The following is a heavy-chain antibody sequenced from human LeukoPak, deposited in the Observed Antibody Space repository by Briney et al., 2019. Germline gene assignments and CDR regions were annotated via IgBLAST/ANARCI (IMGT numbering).Heavy chain of an antibody. CDR2: IYHSGST. J-gene: IGHJ5*02. D-gene: IGHD6-19*01. CDR1: GYSISSGYY. V-gene: IGHV4-38-2*01. CDR3: ARGRPRIAVAGTVWFDP. Sequence: SETLSLTCAVFGYSISSGYYWGWIRQPPGKGLEWIGSIYHSGSTYYNPSLKSRVTISVDTSKNQFSLKLSSVTAADTAVYYCARGRPRIAVAGTVWFDPWGQGTLVTVSS.